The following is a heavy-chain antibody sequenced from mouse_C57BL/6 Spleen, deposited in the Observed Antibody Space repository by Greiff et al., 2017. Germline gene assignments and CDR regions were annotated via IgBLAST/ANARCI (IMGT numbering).Heavy chain of an antibody. V-gene: IGHV1-82*01. CDR3: AGGSTYWYFDV. CDR2: IYPGDGDT. J-gene: IGHJ1*03. Sequence: LQESGPELVKPGASVKISCKASGYAFSSSWMNWVKQRPGKGLEWIGRIYPGDGDTNYNGKFKGKATLTADKSSSTAYMQLSSLTSEDSAVYFCAGGSTYWYFDVWGTGTTVTVSS. D-gene: IGHD1-1*01. CDR1: GYAFSSSW.